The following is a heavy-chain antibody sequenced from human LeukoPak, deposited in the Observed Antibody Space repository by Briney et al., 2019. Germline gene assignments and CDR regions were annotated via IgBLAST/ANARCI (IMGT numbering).Heavy chain of an antibody. D-gene: IGHD2-2*01. V-gene: IGHV1-69*04. CDR2: ITNILGTA. CDR3: ARETVVVPAASAGNNWFDP. Sequence: SVKVSCKASGGTFGRYGISWVRQAPGQGLEWMGRITNILGTAKYAQKFQGRVTITADKSTSTAYMELSRLRSEDTAVYYCARETVVVPAASAGNNWFDPWGQGTLVTVSS. CDR1: GGTFGRYG. J-gene: IGHJ5*02.